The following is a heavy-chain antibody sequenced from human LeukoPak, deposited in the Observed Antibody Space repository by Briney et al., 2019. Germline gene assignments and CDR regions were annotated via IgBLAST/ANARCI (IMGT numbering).Heavy chain of an antibody. CDR3: ARVEGLSSSPRTLRY. Sequence: GASVKVSCEASGYTFTGYYIHWVRQAPGQGLEWMGWINPNSSDTDYVQKFQGRATMTRDTSISTAYMELSSLTSDDTAVYYCARVEGLSSSPRTLRYWGQGTPVSVSS. CDR2: INPNSSDT. V-gene: IGHV1-2*02. CDR1: GYTFTGYY. J-gene: IGHJ4*02. D-gene: IGHD2-15*01.